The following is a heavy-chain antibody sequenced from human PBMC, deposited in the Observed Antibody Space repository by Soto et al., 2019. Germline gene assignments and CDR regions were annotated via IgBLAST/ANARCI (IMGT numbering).Heavy chain of an antibody. Sequence: SETLSLTCAVSGGSISSGGYSWSWIRQPPGKGLEWIGYIYHSGSTYYNPSLKSRVTISVDRSKNQFSLKLSSVTAADTAVYYCARVTLTGTTGGSFDHWGQGTLVTVSS. D-gene: IGHD1-7*01. CDR2: IYHSGST. J-gene: IGHJ4*02. CDR1: GGSISSGGYS. CDR3: ARVTLTGTTGGSFDH. V-gene: IGHV4-30-2*01.